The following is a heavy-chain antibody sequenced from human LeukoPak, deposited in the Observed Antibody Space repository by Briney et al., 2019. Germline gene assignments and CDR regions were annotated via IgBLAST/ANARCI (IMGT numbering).Heavy chain of an antibody. CDR1: GFTFSSYA. D-gene: IGHD3-3*01. J-gene: IGHJ1*01. V-gene: IGHV3-23*01. CDR3: ASLWRSKYFQH. Sequence: PGGSLRLSCAASGFTFSSYAMSWVRQAPGKGLELVSAISGSGGSTYYADSVKGRFTISRGNSKNTLYLQMNSLRAEDTAVYYCASLWRSKYFQHWGQGTLVTVSS. CDR2: ISGSGGST.